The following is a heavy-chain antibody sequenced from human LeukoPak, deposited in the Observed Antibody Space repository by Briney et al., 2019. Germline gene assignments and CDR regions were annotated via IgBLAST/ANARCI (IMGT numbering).Heavy chain of an antibody. Sequence: GKSLRLSCAASGFTFSSYWMHWVRQVPGKGLVWVSRINSDGSSTSYADSVKGRFTISRDNAKNTLYLQMNSLRAEDTAVYYCARALLDLGYCSSTSCPSDAFDIWGQGTMVTVSS. CDR1: GFTFSSYW. V-gene: IGHV3-74*01. J-gene: IGHJ3*02. CDR3: ARALLDLGYCSSTSCPSDAFDI. CDR2: INSDGSST. D-gene: IGHD2-2*01.